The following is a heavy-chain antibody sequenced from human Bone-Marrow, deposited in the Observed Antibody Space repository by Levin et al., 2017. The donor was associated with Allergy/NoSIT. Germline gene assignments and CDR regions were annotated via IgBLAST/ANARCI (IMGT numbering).Heavy chain of an antibody. J-gene: IGHJ5*02. CDR2: ITHSGST. D-gene: IGHD3-10*01. CDR1: GGSFSAYY. V-gene: IGHV4-34*01. Sequence: SQTLSLTCAVYGGSFSAYYWSWIRQPPGRRLEWIGEITHSGSTNYRPSLKSRVIISLDKSKNQFSLKLSSVTAADTAVYYFAKGRANYHGSALNWFDPWGQGTLVSVSS. CDR3: AKGRANYHGSALNWFDP.